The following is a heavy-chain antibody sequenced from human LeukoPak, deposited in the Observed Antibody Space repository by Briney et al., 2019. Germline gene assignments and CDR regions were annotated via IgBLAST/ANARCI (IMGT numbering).Heavy chain of an antibody. Sequence: PGGSLRLSCAASGFTFSSYWMSWVRQAPGKGLEWVANIKQDGSEKYYVDSVKGRFTISRDNAKNSLYLQMNSLRAEDTAVYYCARDSLSYYDFWSGYYIFSSSDYYYYMDVWGKGTTVTVSS. D-gene: IGHD3-3*01. CDR1: GFTFSSYW. CDR2: IKQDGSEK. V-gene: IGHV3-7*01. CDR3: ARDSLSYYDFWSGYYIFSSSDYYYYMDV. J-gene: IGHJ6*03.